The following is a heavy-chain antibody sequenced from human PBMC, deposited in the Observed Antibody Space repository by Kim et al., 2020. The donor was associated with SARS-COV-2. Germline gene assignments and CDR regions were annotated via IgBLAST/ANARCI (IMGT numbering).Heavy chain of an antibody. Sequence: SETLSLTCNVSGGSISSSSYYWGWIRQPPGKGLEWIGSIYYTGSTYYNPSLKRRLTISVDTSKNQFFLKLSSVTAADTAVYYCGRDPYYDGSGYYPYAFDIWGQRTMVTVSS. CDR2: IYYTGST. CDR3: GRDPYYDGSGYYPYAFDI. J-gene: IGHJ3*02. D-gene: IGHD3-22*01. V-gene: IGHV4-39*07. CDR1: GGSISSSSYY.